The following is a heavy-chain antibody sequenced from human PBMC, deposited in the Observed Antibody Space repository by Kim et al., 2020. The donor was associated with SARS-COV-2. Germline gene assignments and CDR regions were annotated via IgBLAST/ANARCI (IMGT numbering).Heavy chain of an antibody. D-gene: IGHD2-15*01. V-gene: IGHV3-21*04. CDR2: ISSSSSYI. J-gene: IGHJ6*02. Sequence: GGSLRLSCAASGFTFSSYSMNWVRQAPGKGLEWVSSISSSSSYIYYADSVKGRFTISRDNAKNSLYLQMNSLRAEDTAVYYCARVVRPRGYCSGCSCYVGDLVTYGMDGWGQGTTVTVSS. CDR1: GFTFSSYS. CDR3: ARVVRPRGYCSGCSCYVGDLVTYGMDG.